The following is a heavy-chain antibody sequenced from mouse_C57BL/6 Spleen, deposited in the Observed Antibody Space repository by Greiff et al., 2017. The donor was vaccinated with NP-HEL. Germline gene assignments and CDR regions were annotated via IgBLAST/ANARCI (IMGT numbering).Heavy chain of an antibody. V-gene: IGHV1-54*01. Sequence: VQLQQSGAELVRPGTSVKVSCKASGYAFTNYLIEWVKQRPGQGLEWIGVINPGSGGTNYNEKFKGKATLTADKSSSTAYMQLSSLTSEDSAVYFCARGYGNYDAMDYWGQGTSVTVSS. CDR1: GYAFTNYL. CDR3: ARGYGNYDAMDY. D-gene: IGHD2-10*02. CDR2: INPGSGGT. J-gene: IGHJ4*01.